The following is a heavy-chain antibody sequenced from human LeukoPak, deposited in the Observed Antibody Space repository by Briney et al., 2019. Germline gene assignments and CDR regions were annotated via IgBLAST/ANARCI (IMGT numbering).Heavy chain of an antibody. V-gene: IGHV3-9*01. CDR3: AKDRSGGSGSHYDY. CDR1: GFTFDDYA. J-gene: IGHJ4*02. D-gene: IGHD3-10*01. CDR2: ISWNSGSI. Sequence: GRSLRLSCAASGFTFDDYAMHWVRQAPGKGLEWVSHISWNSGSIGYADSVKGRFTISRDNAKNSLYLQMNSLRAEDTALYYCAKDRSGGSGSHYDYWGQGTLVTVSS.